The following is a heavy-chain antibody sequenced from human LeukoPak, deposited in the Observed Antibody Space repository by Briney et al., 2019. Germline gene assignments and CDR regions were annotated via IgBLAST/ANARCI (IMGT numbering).Heavy chain of an antibody. CDR2: ISAYNGNT. CDR1: GYTFTSYG. D-gene: IGHD3-3*01. CDR3: ARDRGYDFWSGYLYYYYGMDV. J-gene: IGHJ6*02. Sequence: ASVKVSCKASGYTFTSYGISWVRPAPGQGLEWMGWISAYNGNTNYAQKLQGRVTMTTDTSTSTAYMELRSLRSDDTAVYYCARDRGYDFWSGYLYYYYGMDVWGQGTTVTVSS. V-gene: IGHV1-18*01.